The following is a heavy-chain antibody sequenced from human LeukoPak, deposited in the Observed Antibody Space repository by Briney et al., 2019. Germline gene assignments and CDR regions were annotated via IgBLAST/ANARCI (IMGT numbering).Heavy chain of an antibody. J-gene: IGHJ4*02. CDR2: INPNSGGT. CDR1: GYTFTGYY. D-gene: IGHD2-8*02. CDR3: ARDWEGTGYTDY. V-gene: IGHV1-2*02. Sequence: ASVKVSCKASGYTFTGYYMHWVRQAPGQGLEWMGWINPNSGGTNYAQKFQGRVTMTRDTSISTAYMELSRLRSDDTAVYYCARDWEGTGYTDYWGQGTLVTVSS.